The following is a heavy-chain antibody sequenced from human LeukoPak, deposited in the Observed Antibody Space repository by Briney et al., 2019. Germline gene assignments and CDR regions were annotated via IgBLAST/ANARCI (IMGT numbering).Heavy chain of an antibody. V-gene: IGHV3-23*01. D-gene: IGHD6-19*01. CDR2: ISGSGGST. CDR3: AKGRAGIDY. J-gene: IGHJ4*02. Sequence: PGGSLRLSCAASGFTFSSHAMSWVRQAPGKGLEWVSGISGSGGSTYYADSVKGRSTISRDNSKNTLYVQMNSLRAEDTAVYYCAKGRAGIDYWGQGTLVIVSS. CDR1: GFTFSSHA.